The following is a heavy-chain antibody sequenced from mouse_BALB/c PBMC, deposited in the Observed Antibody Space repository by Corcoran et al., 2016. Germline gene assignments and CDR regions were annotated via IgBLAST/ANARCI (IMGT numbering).Heavy chain of an antibody. CDR2: INTYTGEP. CDR1: GYTFTNYG. V-gene: IGHV9-3-1*01. J-gene: IGHJ4*01. CDR3: ARRITTPYYAMDY. D-gene: IGHD2-4*01. Sequence: QIQLVQSGPELKQPGETVKISCKASGYTFTNYGMNWVKQAPGKGLKWLGWINTYTGEPTYADDFKGRFAFSLETSASTAYLQINNLKNEDTATYFCARRITTPYYAMDYLGQGSSVTVSS.